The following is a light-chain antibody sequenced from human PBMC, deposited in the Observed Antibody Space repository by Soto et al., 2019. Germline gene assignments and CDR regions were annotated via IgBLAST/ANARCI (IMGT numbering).Light chain of an antibody. J-gene: IGKJ3*01. CDR1: QTVRINS. Sequence: EVVLTQSPGTLSLSPGERAALSCRASQTVRINSLAWYQQKFGQTPRLLIYAASTRASGIPDRFSGSGSGTDFVLTISRLEPEDFAVYYCQQYGDLPFTFGPGTKVDIK. CDR2: AAS. CDR3: QQYGDLPFT. V-gene: IGKV3-20*01.